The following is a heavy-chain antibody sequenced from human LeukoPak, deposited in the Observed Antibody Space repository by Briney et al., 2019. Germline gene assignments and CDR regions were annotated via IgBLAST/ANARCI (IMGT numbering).Heavy chain of an antibody. J-gene: IGHJ4*02. D-gene: IGHD2-21*02. CDR2: INPSTGDS. Sequence: ASVKVSCKASGYTFTEYFIYWVRQAPGQGLEWMGRINPSTGDSDFAQKFQDRVSVTRDTSINTAYMELRRLRFDDTAVYYCTRRGDDYWGQGTLVTVSS. V-gene: IGHV1-2*06. CDR3: TRRGDDY. CDR1: GYTFTEYF.